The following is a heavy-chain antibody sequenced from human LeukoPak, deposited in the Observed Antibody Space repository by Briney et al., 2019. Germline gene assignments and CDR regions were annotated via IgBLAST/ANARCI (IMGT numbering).Heavy chain of an antibody. CDR3: ARGLSDILTGYSPDY. CDR2: INPSGGST. V-gene: IGHV1-46*01. Sequence: ASVKVSCKASGYTFTSYYMHWVRQAPGQGLEWMGIINPSGGSTSYAQKFQGRVTMTRDTSTSTVYMELSSLRSEDTAVYYCARGLSDILTGYSPDYWGQGTLVTVSS. J-gene: IGHJ4*02. D-gene: IGHD3-9*01. CDR1: GYTFTSYY.